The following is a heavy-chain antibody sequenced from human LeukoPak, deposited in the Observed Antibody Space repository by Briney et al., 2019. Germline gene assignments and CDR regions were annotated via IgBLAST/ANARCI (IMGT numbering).Heavy chain of an antibody. Sequence: GGSLRLSCAASGSGFSFSNAWMTWVRQAPGKGLEWVALISFDGVKTDYADCVKGRFTISRDSSQNTLYLQMNSLRAEDTAVYYCAKDRGSSSAAYGMDVWGQGTTVTVSS. V-gene: IGHV3-30*18. CDR3: AKDRGSSSAAYGMDV. CDR2: ISFDGVKT. J-gene: IGHJ6*02. D-gene: IGHD6-13*01. CDR1: GSGFSFSNAW.